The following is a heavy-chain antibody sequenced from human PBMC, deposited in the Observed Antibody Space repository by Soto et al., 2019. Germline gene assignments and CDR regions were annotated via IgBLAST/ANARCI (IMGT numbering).Heavy chain of an antibody. CDR1: GGSISSYC. CDR2: IYYSGST. Sequence: SETLSLTCTVSGGSISSYCWSWIRQPPGKGLEWIGYIYYSGSTNYNPSLKSRVTISVDTSKNQFSLKLSSVTAADTAVYYCARVKLSSGRGYYFDYWGQGTLVTVSS. CDR3: ARVKLSSGRGYYFDY. V-gene: IGHV4-59*01. D-gene: IGHD6-19*01. J-gene: IGHJ4*02.